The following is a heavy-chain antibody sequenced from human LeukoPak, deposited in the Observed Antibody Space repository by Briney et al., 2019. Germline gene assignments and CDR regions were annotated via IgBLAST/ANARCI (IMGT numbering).Heavy chain of an antibody. J-gene: IGHJ6*02. V-gene: IGHV3-7*01. Sequence: GGSLRLSCAASGFALSSHWMTWVRQVPGRGPEWVANVNRDGSETYYLDSVKGRFTISRDNSKNTLYLQMNSLRAEDTAVYYCARDSGPSYSYNYYYYGMDVWDQGTTVTVSS. CDR2: VNRDGSET. D-gene: IGHD5-18*01. CDR3: ARDSGPSYSYNYYYYGMDV. CDR1: GFALSSHW.